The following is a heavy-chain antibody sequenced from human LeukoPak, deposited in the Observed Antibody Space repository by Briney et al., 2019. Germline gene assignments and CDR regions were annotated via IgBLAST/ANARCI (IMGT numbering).Heavy chain of an antibody. CDR2: ISVSGGTT. CDR1: GFTFSKYA. CDR3: AKGRITIFGVADY. D-gene: IGHD3-3*01. J-gene: IGHJ4*02. Sequence: QPGGSLRLSCAASGFTFSKYAMSWVRQVPEKGLEWVSGISVSGGTTYYADSVKGRFTISRDNSKNTLYLQMNSLRAEDTAVYYCAKGRITIFGVADYWGQGTQVTVSS. V-gene: IGHV3-23*01.